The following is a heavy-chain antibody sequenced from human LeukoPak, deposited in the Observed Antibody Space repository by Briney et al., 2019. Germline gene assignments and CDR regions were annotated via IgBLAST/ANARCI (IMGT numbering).Heavy chain of an antibody. CDR2: ISAYNGNT. CDR1: GYTFTSYG. D-gene: IGHD2-15*01. Sequence: ASAKVSCKASGYTFTSYGISWVRQAPGQGLEWMGWISAYNGNTNYAQKLQGRVTMTTDTSTSTAYMELRSLRSDDTAVYYCARGGYFGYCSGGSCPDAFDIWGQGTMVTVSS. V-gene: IGHV1-18*01. J-gene: IGHJ3*02. CDR3: ARGGYFGYCSGGSCPDAFDI.